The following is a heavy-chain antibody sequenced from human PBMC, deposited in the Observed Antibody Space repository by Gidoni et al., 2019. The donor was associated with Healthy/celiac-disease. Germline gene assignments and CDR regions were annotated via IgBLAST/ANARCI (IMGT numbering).Heavy chain of an antibody. CDR3: ARDSPIAAAANWFDP. Sequence: QVQLQESGPGLVKPSQTLSLTCTVSGCSISRGGYYWSWSRQHPGKGLEWIGYIYYSGSTYYNPSLKSRVTISVDTSKNQFSLKLSSVTAADTAVYYCARDSPIAAAANWFDPWGQGTLVTVSS. D-gene: IGHD6-13*01. J-gene: IGHJ5*02. V-gene: IGHV4-31*03. CDR1: GCSISRGGYY. CDR2: IYYSGST.